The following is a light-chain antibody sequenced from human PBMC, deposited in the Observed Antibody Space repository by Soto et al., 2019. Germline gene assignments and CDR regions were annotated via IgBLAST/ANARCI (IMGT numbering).Light chain of an antibody. CDR3: LQRTNGWT. V-gene: IGKV3-11*01. CDR2: DAS. CDR1: QSISKY. J-gene: IGKJ1*01. Sequence: ETVLTQSPATLSLSPGERATLSCRASQSISKYLAWYQQKPGQAPRLLIHDASNRATGIPARFSGSGSGTYFTLTISSLEPEDSAVYYCLQRTNGWTVGQGTKVEIK.